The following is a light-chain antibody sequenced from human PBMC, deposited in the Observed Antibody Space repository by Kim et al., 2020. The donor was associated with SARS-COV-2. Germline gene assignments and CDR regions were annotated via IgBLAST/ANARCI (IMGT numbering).Light chain of an antibody. CDR3: QQYGDWPLT. V-gene: IGKV3-15*01. CDR1: QSVSRF. J-gene: IGKJ4*01. CDR2: GAS. Sequence: VSPGERATLSCRASQSVSRFLAWYQQKPGQAPRLLIYGASTRATGIPARFSGSGSGTEFTLTISSLQSEDFAVYYCQQYGDWPLTFGGGTKVDIK.